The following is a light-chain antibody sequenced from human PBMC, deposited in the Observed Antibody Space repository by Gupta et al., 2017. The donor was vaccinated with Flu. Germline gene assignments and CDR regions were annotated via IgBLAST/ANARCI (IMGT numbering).Light chain of an antibody. J-gene: IGKJ3*01. V-gene: IGKV3D-15*01. CDR2: GAS. CDR1: QSVSSN. CDR3: QQYNNWPGFT. Sequence: EIVMTQSPATLSVSPGERATLSCRASQSVSSNLAWYQQKPGQAPRLLIYGASTRDTGIPARFSGSGYGTEFTLTISSRQSEDFAVYYCQQYNNWPGFTFGHGTKVDIK.